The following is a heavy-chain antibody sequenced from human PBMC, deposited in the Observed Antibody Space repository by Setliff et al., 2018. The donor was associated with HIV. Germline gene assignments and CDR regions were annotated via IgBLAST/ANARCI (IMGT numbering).Heavy chain of an antibody. CDR2: IHHGGFF. CDR1: GVSTSSSSYY. D-gene: IGHD3-10*01. J-gene: IGHJ4*02. CDR3: ARPALGIGGGSRFDN. Sequence: PSETLSLTCTVSGVSTSSSSYYWGWIRQPPGKGLEWIGNIHHGGFFWYSPSLKSRVTISVDTSKNQFSLKLSSVTAADTAVYYCARPALGIGGGSRFDNWGQGTLVTVSS. V-gene: IGHV4-39*01.